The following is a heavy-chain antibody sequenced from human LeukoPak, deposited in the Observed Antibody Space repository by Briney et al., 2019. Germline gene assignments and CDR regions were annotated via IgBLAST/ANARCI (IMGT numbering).Heavy chain of an antibody. CDR1: GLIFSSYA. V-gene: IGHV3-33*01. D-gene: IGHD6-13*01. CDR2: IWSDGSRE. CDR3: ARGVAENGNPNYFDP. J-gene: IGHJ5*02. Sequence: GGSLRLSCAASGLIFSSYAMHWVRQAPGTGLEWVAVIWSDGSREYYIDSVKGRFTISRDNSKNTLYLQMNSLRAEDTAVYSCARGVAENGNPNYFDPWGRGTLVTVSS.